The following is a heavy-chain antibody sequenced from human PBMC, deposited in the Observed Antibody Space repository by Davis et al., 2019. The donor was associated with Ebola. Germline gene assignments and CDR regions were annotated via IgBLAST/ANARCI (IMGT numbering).Heavy chain of an antibody. Sequence: MPSETLSLTCTVSGGSVSSGSYYWSWIRQPPEKGLEWVGYIYYSGSTNCNPSLKSRVTISVDTSKNQFSLKLSSVTAADTAVYYCARVHSSSGRLFDYWGQGTLVTVSS. CDR2: IYYSGST. CDR1: GGSVSSGSYY. D-gene: IGHD6-19*01. J-gene: IGHJ4*02. CDR3: ARVHSSSGRLFDY. V-gene: IGHV4-61*01.